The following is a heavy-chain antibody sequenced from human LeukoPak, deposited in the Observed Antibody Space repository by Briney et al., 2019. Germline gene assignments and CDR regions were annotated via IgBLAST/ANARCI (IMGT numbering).Heavy chain of an antibody. J-gene: IGHJ4*02. Sequence: SETLSLTCSVSGSSISSYYWSWIRQPPGKGLEWIGYIYYTGSTNYNPSLKSRVTISVDTSKKQFSLKLSSVTAADTAVYYCARVHGYNYNFDYWGQGTLVTVSS. V-gene: IGHV4-59*01. CDR1: GSSISSYY. CDR2: IYYTGST. CDR3: ARVHGYNYNFDY. D-gene: IGHD5-12*01.